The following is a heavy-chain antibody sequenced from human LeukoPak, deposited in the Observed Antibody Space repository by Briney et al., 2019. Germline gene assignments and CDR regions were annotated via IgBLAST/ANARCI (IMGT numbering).Heavy chain of an antibody. CDR1: GGSFSGYY. Sequence: SETLSLTCAVYGGSFSGYYCSWIRQPPEKGLEWIGEINHGGSTNYNPSLKSRVTISIGTSKNHLSLRLSSVAAADTAVYYCAITFYDILTGYHKQFDNWGQGTLVTVSS. J-gene: IGHJ4*02. CDR2: INHGGST. D-gene: IGHD3-9*01. CDR3: AITFYDILTGYHKQFDN. V-gene: IGHV4-34*01.